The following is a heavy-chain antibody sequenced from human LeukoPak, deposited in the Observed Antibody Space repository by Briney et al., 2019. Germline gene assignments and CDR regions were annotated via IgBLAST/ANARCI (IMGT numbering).Heavy chain of an antibody. D-gene: IGHD3-22*01. CDR2: ISGSGGST. Sequence: PGGSLRLSCAASGFTFISYAMSWVRQAPGKGLEWVSAISGSGGSTYYADSVKGRFTISRDNSKNTLYLQMNSLRAEDTAVYYCAKRETYYYDSSGYWLDYWGQGTLVTVSS. CDR1: GFTFISYA. J-gene: IGHJ4*02. V-gene: IGHV3-23*01. CDR3: AKRETYYYDSSGYWLDY.